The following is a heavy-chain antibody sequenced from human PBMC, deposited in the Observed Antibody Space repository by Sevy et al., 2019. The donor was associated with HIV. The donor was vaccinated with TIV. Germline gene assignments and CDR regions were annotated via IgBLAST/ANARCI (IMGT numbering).Heavy chain of an antibody. D-gene: IGHD3-3*01. CDR1: GYTFTSYG. CDR3: AGDEQNYDFWSGSPNWFDP. Sequence: ASVKVSCKASGYTFTSYGISWVRQAPGQGLEWMGWISAYNGNTNYAQKLQGRVTMTTDTSTSTAYMELRSLRSDDTAVEYCAGDEQNYDFWSGSPNWFDPWGQGTLVTVSS. V-gene: IGHV1-18*01. J-gene: IGHJ5*02. CDR2: ISAYNGNT.